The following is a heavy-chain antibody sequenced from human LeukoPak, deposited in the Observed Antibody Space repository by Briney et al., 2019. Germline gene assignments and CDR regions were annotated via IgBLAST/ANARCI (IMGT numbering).Heavy chain of an antibody. V-gene: IGHV4-39*01. CDR2: IYYSGST. D-gene: IGHD2-2*02. CDR3: ARRGIPGYCSSTSCYNY. J-gene: IGHJ4*02. Sequence: SETLSLTCTVSGGSISSSSYYWGWIRQPPGKGREWIGSIYYSGSTYYNPSLKSRVTISVDTSKNQFSLKLSSVTAADTAVYYCARRGIPGYCSSTSCYNYWGQGTLVTVSS. CDR1: GGSISSSSYY.